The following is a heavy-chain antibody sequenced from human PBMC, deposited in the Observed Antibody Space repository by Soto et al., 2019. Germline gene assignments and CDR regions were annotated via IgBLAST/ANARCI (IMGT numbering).Heavy chain of an antibody. CDR2: ISGTSGYI. D-gene: IGHD3-22*01. CDR1: GFTFSTYS. Sequence: EVQLVESGGGLVKPGGSLRFSCAASGFTFSTYSMNWVRKAPGKGLEWVSAISGTSGYIYYADSVKGRFTISRDNAKNSLYLQMNSLRADDTAVYYCARDYNPYSYDTSDYQWGQGTLVTVSS. V-gene: IGHV3-21*01. J-gene: IGHJ4*01. CDR3: ARDYNPYSYDTSDYQ.